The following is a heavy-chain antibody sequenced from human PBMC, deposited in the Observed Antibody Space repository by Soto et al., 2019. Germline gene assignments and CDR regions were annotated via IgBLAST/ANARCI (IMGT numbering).Heavy chain of an antibody. CDR2: ITGSTGTT. Sequence: EVQILESGGGSVQPGGSLRLSCAASGFTFSNFAMSWVRHAPGKGLEWVSEITGSTGTTYYADSVRGRFIISRDNSKNTLHMQMNSLRAEDTAVYYCAKDTISSPYYMDVWGKGTTVTVSS. J-gene: IGHJ6*03. CDR3: AKDTISSPYYMDV. CDR1: GFTFSNFA. V-gene: IGHV3-23*01.